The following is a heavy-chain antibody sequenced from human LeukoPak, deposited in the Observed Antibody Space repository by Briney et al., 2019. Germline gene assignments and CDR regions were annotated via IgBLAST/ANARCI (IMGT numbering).Heavy chain of an antibody. CDR2: IHYSGST. CDR3: ARYGITIVRGGKYYFDS. CDR1: GGSISGYF. D-gene: IGHD3-10*01. V-gene: IGHV4-59*08. J-gene: IGHJ4*02. Sequence: SETLSLTCTVSGGSISGYFWSWIRQPPGKRLEWIGYIHYSGSTNYNPSLNSRVTISVDTSKSQFSLRLSSVTAADTAVYYCARYGITIVRGGKYYFDSWGQGTLVTVSS.